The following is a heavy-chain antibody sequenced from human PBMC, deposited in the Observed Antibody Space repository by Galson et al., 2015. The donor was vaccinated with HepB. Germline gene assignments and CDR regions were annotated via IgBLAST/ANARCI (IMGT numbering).Heavy chain of an antibody. CDR2: ISAYNSNT. CDR3: ARDGAYCSGGSCKDAFDI. J-gene: IGHJ3*02. D-gene: IGHD2-15*01. CDR1: GYTFTSYG. Sequence: SVKVSCKASGYTFTSYGISWVRQAPGQGLEWMGWISAYNSNTNYAQKLQGRVTMTTDTSTSTAYMELRSLRSDDTAVYYCARDGAYCSGGSCKDAFDIWGQGTMVTVSS. V-gene: IGHV1-18*04.